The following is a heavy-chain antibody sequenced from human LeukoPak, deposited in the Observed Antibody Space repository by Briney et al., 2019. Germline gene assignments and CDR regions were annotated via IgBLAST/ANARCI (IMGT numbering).Heavy chain of an antibody. V-gene: IGHV5-10-1*01. J-gene: IGHJ4*02. CDR3: AGLRDGSLDY. CDR2: LDPSDSYT. CDR1: GYNFTNHW. Sequence: GESLKISCKGSGYNFTNHWISWVRQMPGKGLEWMGRLDPSDSYTNYSPSFQGHVTISADKSISTAYLQWGSLKASDTAMYYCAGLRDGSLDYWGQGTLVTVSS.